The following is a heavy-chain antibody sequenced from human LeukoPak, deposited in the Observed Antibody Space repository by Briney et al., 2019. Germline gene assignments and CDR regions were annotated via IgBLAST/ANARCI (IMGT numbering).Heavy chain of an antibody. D-gene: IGHD3-9*01. V-gene: IGHV3-9*01. J-gene: IGHJ4*02. CDR1: GFTFDDYA. Sequence: GGSLRLSCAASGFTFDDYAMHWVRQAPGKGLEWVSGISWNSGSIGYVDSVKGRFTIFRDNAKNSLYLQMNSLRAEDTALYYCAKGYTAGYFGYWGQGTLVTVSS. CDR2: ISWNSGSI. CDR3: AKGYTAGYFGY.